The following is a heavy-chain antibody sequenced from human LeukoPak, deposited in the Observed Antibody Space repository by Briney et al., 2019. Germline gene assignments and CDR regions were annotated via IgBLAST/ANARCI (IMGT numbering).Heavy chain of an antibody. V-gene: IGHV3-23*01. CDR2: ISGSGGST. D-gene: IGHD3-3*02. J-gene: IGHJ4*02. CDR3: AKDRAIFGVVIPTGYFDY. Sequence: GGSLRLSCAASGFTFSSYAMSWVRQAPGKGLEWISAISGSGGSTYYADSVKGRFTISRDNSKNTLYLQMNSLRAEDTAVYYCAKDRAIFGVVIPTGYFDYWGQGTLVTVSS. CDR1: GFTFSSYA.